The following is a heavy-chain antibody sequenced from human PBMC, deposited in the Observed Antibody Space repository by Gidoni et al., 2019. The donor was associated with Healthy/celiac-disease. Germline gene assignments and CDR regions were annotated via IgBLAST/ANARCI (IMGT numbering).Heavy chain of an antibody. CDR2: ISWNSGSI. CDR1: GFTLDDYA. Sequence: EVQLVESGGGLVQPGRSLRLSCAASGFTLDDYAMHWVRQAPGKGLEWVSGISWNSGSIGYADSVKGRFTISRDNAKNSLYLQMNSLRAEDTALYYCAKDILSLYDSSGYDYWGQGTLVTVSS. V-gene: IGHV3-9*01. J-gene: IGHJ4*02. D-gene: IGHD3-22*01. CDR3: AKDILSLYDSSGYDY.